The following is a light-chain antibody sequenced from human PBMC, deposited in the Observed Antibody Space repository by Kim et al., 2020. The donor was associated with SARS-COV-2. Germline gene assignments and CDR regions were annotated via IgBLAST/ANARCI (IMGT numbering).Light chain of an antibody. Sequence: SASVGDTVPVTCRASQGISDKLAWFQQEPGKVPQRLIYAASTLHSGAPSRVSGGGSGTEFTLTISSLQPEDFATYYCLQHKSYTYTFGQGTKLEI. J-gene: IGKJ2*01. CDR1: QGISDK. CDR3: LQHKSYTYT. CDR2: AAS. V-gene: IGKV1-17*03.